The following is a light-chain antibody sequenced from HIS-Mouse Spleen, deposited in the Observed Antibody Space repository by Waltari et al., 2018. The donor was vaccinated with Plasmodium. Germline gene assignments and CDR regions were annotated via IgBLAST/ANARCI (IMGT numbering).Light chain of an antibody. Sequence: QSALTQPPSVSGSPGQSVTISCPGTSSDVGSYNRVSWYQQPPGTAPNLMIYEVSNRPSGVPDRFSGSKSGNTASLTISGLQAEDEADYYCSSYTSSSTYVVFGGGTKLTVL. J-gene: IGLJ2*01. CDR2: EVS. V-gene: IGLV2-18*02. CDR1: SSDVGSYNR. CDR3: SSYTSSSTYVV.